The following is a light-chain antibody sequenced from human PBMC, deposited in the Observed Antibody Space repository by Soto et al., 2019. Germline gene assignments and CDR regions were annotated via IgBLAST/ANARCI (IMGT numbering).Light chain of an antibody. V-gene: IGKV1-12*01. CDR3: QQYYSYLGT. J-gene: IGKJ1*01. CDR1: EDISTW. Sequence: DIQMTQSPSSVSASVGDRVTITCRSSEDISTWLAWYQQKPGKAPKLLIYAASSLQSGVPSRFSGSGSGTDFTLTISSLQPDDFATYYCQQYYSYLGTFGQGTKVDIK. CDR2: AAS.